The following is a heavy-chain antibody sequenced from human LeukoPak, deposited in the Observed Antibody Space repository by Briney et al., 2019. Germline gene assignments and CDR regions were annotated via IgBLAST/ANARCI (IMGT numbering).Heavy chain of an antibody. J-gene: IGHJ4*02. CDR1: GDTFTGYY. Sequence: ASVKVSCKASGDTFTGYYMHWVRQAPGQGLEWMGWINPNSDVTNYAQKLQGRVTMTTDTSTSTAYMELRSLRSDDTAVYYCARDWLLSYYFDYWGQETLVTVSS. D-gene: IGHD3-9*01. CDR2: INPNSDVT. V-gene: IGHV1-2*02. CDR3: ARDWLLSYYFDY.